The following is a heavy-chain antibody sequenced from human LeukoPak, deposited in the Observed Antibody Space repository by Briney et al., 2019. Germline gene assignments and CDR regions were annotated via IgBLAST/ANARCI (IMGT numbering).Heavy chain of an antibody. J-gene: IGHJ3*02. Sequence: SETLSLTCTVSGGSISSGGYYWSWIRQHPGKGLEWIGYIYYSGSTYYNPSLKSRVTISVDTSKNQFSLKLSSVTAADTAVYYCARGEGNYYDSSGPSVDAFDIWGQGTMVTVSS. CDR2: IYYSGST. D-gene: IGHD3-22*01. CDR3: ARGEGNYYDSSGPSVDAFDI. CDR1: GGSISSGGYY. V-gene: IGHV4-31*03.